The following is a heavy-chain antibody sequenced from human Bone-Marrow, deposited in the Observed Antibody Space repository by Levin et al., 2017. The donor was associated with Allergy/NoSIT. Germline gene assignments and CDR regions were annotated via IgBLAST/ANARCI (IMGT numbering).Heavy chain of an antibody. CDR3: ARTRRDLGWGRFFDG. V-gene: IGHV4-30-4*01. J-gene: IGHJ4*02. Sequence: PSETLSLTCTVSGGSISSTDYSWSWIRQPPGKGLEWIGYFSYNANSFSNPSLMSRLTVAADTPRNQFSLRLTSVTAADTAVYYCARTRRDLGWGRFFDGWSQGALVTVSS. CDR1: GGSISSTDYS. CDR2: FSYNANS. D-gene: IGHD3-3*01.